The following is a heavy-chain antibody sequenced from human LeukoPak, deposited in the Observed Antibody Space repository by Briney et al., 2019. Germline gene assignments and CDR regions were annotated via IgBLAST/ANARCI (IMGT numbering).Heavy chain of an antibody. CDR2: ISGSGGST. J-gene: IGHJ4*02. CDR3: ANLNQGPSGPLPDPVDY. D-gene: IGHD3-10*01. CDR1: GFTFSSYA. Sequence: PGGSLRLSCAASGFTFSSYAMSWVRQAPGKVLEWVSAISGSGGSTYYADSVKGRFTISRDNSKNTLYLQMNSLRAEDTAVYYCANLNQGPSGPLPDPVDYWGQGTLVTVSS. V-gene: IGHV3-23*01.